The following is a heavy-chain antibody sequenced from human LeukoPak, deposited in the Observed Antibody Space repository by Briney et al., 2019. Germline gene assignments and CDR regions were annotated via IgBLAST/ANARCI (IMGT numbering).Heavy chain of an antibody. CDR1: GGSISSYY. J-gene: IGHJ3*02. D-gene: IGHD3-22*01. V-gene: IGHV4-59*12. CDR3: ARVENVIYYDSRAGAFDI. Sequence: PSETLSLTCTVSGGSISSYYWSWIRQPPGKGLEWIGYIYYSGSTYYNPSLKSRVTISVNTSKNQFSLKLSSVTAADTAVYYCARVENVIYYDSRAGAFDIWGQGTMVTVSS. CDR2: IYYSGST.